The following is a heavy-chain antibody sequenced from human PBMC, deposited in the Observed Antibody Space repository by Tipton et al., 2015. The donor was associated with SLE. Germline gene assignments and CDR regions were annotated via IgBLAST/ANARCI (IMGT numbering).Heavy chain of an antibody. Sequence: TLSLTCAVYGASFCGYYWSWNRQPPGKGLEWIGEINHSGGTNYNPSLKSRVTVSVDTSKNQFSLKLSSVTAADTAVYYCETLFGHSRASPDALDIWGQGTMVTVSS. CDR3: ETLFGHSRASPDALDI. J-gene: IGHJ3*02. D-gene: IGHD6-6*01. CDR2: INHSGGT. CDR1: GASFCGYY. V-gene: IGHV4-34*01.